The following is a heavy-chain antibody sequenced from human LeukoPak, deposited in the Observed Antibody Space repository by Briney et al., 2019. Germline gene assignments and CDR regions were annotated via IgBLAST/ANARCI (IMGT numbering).Heavy chain of an antibody. CDR3: ARDPRNKGLDP. D-gene: IGHD1/OR15-1a*01. Sequence: GGSLRLSCAASGFTFSSYWMNWARQAPGKGLEWVASINHNGNVNYYADTVKGRFTISRDNAKRTLYLQMNSLRDDDTAVYYCARDPRNKGLDPWGQGTLVTVSS. J-gene: IGHJ5*02. V-gene: IGHV3-7*01. CDR1: GFTFSSYW. CDR2: INHNGNVN.